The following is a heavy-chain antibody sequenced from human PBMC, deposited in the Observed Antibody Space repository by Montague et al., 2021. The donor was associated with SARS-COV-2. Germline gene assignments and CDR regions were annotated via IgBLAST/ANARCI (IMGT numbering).Heavy chain of an antibody. J-gene: IGHJ5*02. CDR1: GGSINNYY. V-gene: IGHV4-59*12. CDR2: ISEIGST. CDR3: ASLTLGYCSSTSCYSDWFDP. Sequence: SETLSLTCTVSGGSINNYYWGWIRQPPGKALEYIAYISEIGSTHRNPALKSRVTISVDTSQNQFSLKLSSVTAADAAVYYCASLTLGYCSSTSCYSDWFDPWGQGTLVTGSS. D-gene: IGHD2-2*02.